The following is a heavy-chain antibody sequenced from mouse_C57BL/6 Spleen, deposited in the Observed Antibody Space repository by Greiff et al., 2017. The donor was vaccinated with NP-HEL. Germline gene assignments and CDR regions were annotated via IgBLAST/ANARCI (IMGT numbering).Heavy chain of an antibody. V-gene: IGHV1-26*01. CDR1: GYTFTDYY. D-gene: IGHD2-5*01. J-gene: IGHJ3*01. CDR2: INPNNGGT. Sequence: EVQLQQSGPELVKPGASVKISCKASGYTFTDYYMNWVKQSHGKSLEWIGDINPNNGGTSYNQKFKGKATLTVDKSSSTAYMELRSLTSEDSAVYYCARFGAYYSNYGFAYWGQGTLVTVSA. CDR3: ARFGAYYSNYGFAY.